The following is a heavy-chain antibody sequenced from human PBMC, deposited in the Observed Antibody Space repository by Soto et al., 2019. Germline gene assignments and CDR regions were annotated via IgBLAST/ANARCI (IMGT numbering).Heavy chain of an antibody. D-gene: IGHD3-16*01. J-gene: IGHJ4*02. CDR2: ISNDGSDK. Sequence: PGGSLRLSCAASGFTFRRDGMHWVRQAPGKGLEWVAVISNDGSDKYYADSVKGRFTISRDNSKNTLHLQMNSLRGEDTAVYYWGKARRRRGSFDYWGQGTLVTVSP. CDR1: GFTFRRDG. CDR3: GKARRRRGSFDY. V-gene: IGHV3-30*18.